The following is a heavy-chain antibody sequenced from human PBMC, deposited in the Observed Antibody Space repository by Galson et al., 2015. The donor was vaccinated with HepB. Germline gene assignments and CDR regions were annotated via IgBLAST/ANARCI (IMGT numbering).Heavy chain of an antibody. CDR1: GGSISSADYY. CDR3: ASDKGGYSAYDN. CDR2: IYHIGNT. V-gene: IGHV4-30-4*01. D-gene: IGHD5-12*01. Sequence: TLSLTCTVSGGSISSADYYWSWIRQPPGKGLEWIGYIYHIGNTWYNPSLKSRLTISLDTSKSHFSLNLSSVTAADTAMYYCASDKGGYSAYDNWGQGTLVTVSS. J-gene: IGHJ4*02.